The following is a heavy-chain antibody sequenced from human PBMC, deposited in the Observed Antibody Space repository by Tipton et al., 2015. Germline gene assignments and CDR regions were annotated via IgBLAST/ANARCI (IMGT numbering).Heavy chain of an antibody. D-gene: IGHD3-22*01. V-gene: IGHV4-34*01. CDR3: ARVSYYYDSSGYYYELDAFDI. CDR1: GGSFSGYY. J-gene: IGHJ3*02. Sequence: TLSLTCAVYGGSFSGYYWSWIRQPPGKGLEWIGEINHSGSTNYNPSLKSRVTISVDTSKNQFSLKLSSVTAADTAVYYCARVSYYYDSSGYYYELDAFDIWGQGTMVTVSS. CDR2: INHSGST.